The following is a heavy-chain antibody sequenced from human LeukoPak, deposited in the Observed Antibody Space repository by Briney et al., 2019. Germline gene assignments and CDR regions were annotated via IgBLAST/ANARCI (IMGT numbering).Heavy chain of an antibody. CDR1: GYTFTSYG. CDR2: ISAYNGNT. J-gene: IGHJ6*02. V-gene: IGHV1-18*01. Sequence: APVKVSCKASGYTFTSYGISWVRQAPGQGLEWMGWISAYNGNTNYAQKLQGRVTMTTDTSTSTAYMELRSLRSDDTAVYYCARDGHCSSNSCYKDYYYYGMDVWGQGTTVTVSS. D-gene: IGHD2-2*02. CDR3: ARDGHCSSNSCYKDYYYYGMDV.